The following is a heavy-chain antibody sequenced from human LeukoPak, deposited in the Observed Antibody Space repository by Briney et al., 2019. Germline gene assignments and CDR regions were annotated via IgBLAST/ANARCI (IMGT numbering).Heavy chain of an antibody. CDR1: GDSISSIDYY. V-gene: IGHV4-39*01. CDR3: VPTALAAFDY. Sequence: SETLSLTCTVSGDSISSIDYYWGWIRQPPGKGLEWIGNIYNSVTTYYNPSLKSRVTISVDTSKNQFSLKLTSVTAADTAVYYCVPTALAAFDYWGQGTLVIVSS. CDR2: IYNSVTT. D-gene: IGHD2-21*02. J-gene: IGHJ4*02.